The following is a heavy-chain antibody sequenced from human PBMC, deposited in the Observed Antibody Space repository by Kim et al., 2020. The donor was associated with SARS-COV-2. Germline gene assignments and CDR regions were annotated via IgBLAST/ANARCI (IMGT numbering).Heavy chain of an antibody. Sequence: SETLSLTCTVSGGSISSYYWSSIRQPPGKGLEWIGYIYYSGSTNYNPSLKSRVTISVDTSKNQFSLKLSSVTAADTAVYYCARHVVPALTTQYYDFWSGYYACYGLDVWGQGTTVTVSS. CDR2: IYYSGST. CDR3: ARHVVPALTTQYYDFWSGYYACYGLDV. CDR1: GGSISSYY. D-gene: IGHD3-3*01. J-gene: IGHJ6*02. V-gene: IGHV4-59*08.